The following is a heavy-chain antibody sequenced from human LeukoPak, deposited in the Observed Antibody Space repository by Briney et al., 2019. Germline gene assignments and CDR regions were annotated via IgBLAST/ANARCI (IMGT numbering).Heavy chain of an antibody. D-gene: IGHD2-21*01. CDR3: ARGRPHGDDY. CDR2: IASGGSST. Sequence: GGSLRLSCAASGFTFSSYWMNWVRQAPGKGLVWVSRIASGGSSTTYADSVKGRFSISRDNAKNTLYPQMNSLRVEDTAVYYCARGRPHGDDYWGQGTLVTVSS. CDR1: GFTFSSYW. J-gene: IGHJ4*02. V-gene: IGHV3-74*01.